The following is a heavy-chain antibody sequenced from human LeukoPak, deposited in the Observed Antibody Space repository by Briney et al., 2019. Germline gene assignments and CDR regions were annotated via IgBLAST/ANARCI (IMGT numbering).Heavy chain of an antibody. CDR1: GFTFSSYS. V-gene: IGHV3-23*01. D-gene: IGHD5-18*01. J-gene: IGHJ4*02. CDR3: AKELDTAMVLFDY. CDR2: ISGSGRST. Sequence: GGSLRLSCAASGFTFSSYSMSWVRQAPGKGLEWVSPISGSGRSTYYADSVNGRFTISRDNSKNTLYLQMNSLRAEDTAVYYCAKELDTAMVLFDYWGQGTLVVVFS.